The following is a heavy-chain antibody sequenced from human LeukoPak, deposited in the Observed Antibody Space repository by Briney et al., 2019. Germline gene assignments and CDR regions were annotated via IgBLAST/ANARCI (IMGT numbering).Heavy chain of an antibody. CDR1: GGTFSSYA. J-gene: IGHJ6*03. D-gene: IGHD1-26*01. CDR3: ARGRGSSARLGYYYYYIDV. V-gene: IGHV1-69*13. CDR2: IIPIFGTA. Sequence: GASVKVSCKASGGTFSSYAISWVRQAPGQGLEWMGGIIPIFGTANYAQKFQGRVTITADESTSTAYMELSSLRSEDTAVYYCARGRGSSARLGYYYYYIDVWGKGTTVTVSS.